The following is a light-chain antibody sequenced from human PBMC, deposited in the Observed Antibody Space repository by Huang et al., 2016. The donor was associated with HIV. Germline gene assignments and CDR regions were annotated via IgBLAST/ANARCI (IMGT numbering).Light chain of an antibody. Sequence: DVVMTQSPLSLPVPPGEPASISCRSSQSLRHRNGLNYLDWYLQKPGQSPHLLIHLGSSRASGVPDRFSGGGSGTDFSLNISRVEAEDAGIYYCMEALQTPNTFGQGTKLEIK. CDR3: MEALQTPNT. CDR2: LGS. V-gene: IGKV2-28*01. J-gene: IGKJ2*01. CDR1: QSLRHRNGLNY.